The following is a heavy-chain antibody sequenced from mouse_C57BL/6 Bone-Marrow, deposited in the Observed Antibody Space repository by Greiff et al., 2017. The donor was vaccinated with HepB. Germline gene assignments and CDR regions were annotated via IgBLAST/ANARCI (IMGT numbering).Heavy chain of an antibody. Sequence: QVQLQQSGPELVKPGASVKISCKASGYAFSSSWMNWVKQRPGKGLEWIGRIYPGDGDTNYNGKFKGKATLTADKSSSTAYMQLSSLTSEDSAVYFCARYDGYFYWGQGTTLTVSS. CDR1: GYAFSSSW. V-gene: IGHV1-82*01. J-gene: IGHJ2*01. CDR2: IYPGDGDT. D-gene: IGHD2-3*01. CDR3: ARYDGYFY.